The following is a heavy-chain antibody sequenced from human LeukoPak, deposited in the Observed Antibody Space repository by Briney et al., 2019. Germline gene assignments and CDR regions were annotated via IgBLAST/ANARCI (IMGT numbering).Heavy chain of an antibody. CDR1: GGSISSYY. V-gene: IGHV4-59*08. CDR3: ARWVAAAGHDY. J-gene: IGHJ4*02. D-gene: IGHD6-13*01. CDR2: IYYSGST. Sequence: SETLSLTCTVSGGSISSYYWSWIRQPPGKGLEWIGYIYYSGSTNYNPSLKSRVTISVDTSKNRFSLKLSSVTAADTAVYYCARWVAAAGHDYWGQGTLVTVSS.